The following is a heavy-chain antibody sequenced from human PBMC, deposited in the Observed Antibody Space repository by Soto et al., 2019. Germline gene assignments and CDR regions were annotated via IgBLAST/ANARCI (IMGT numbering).Heavy chain of an antibody. D-gene: IGHD2-2*01. Sequence: SETLSLTCTVSGGSVSSNSYSWGWIRPSPGKGLEWIGYIYSSENTNYNPSLQSRVTISVDTSKNQFSLKLSSVTAADTAVYYCAKDGGPAYCNSPGCSAEHFDYWGQGTQVTVSS. V-gene: IGHV4-61*01. CDR2: IYSSENT. CDR3: AKDGGPAYCNSPGCSAEHFDY. J-gene: IGHJ4*02. CDR1: GGSVSSNSYS.